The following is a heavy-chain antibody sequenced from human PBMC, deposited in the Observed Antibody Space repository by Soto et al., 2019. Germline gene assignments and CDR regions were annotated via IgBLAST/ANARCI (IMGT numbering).Heavy chain of an antibody. CDR1: CGSISSYY. CDR2: FYYSGST. CDR3: ARHPGLNWFDP. V-gene: IGHV4-59*08. Sequence: SETLSLTCTFSCGSISSYYWSWIRQPPGKGLEWIGYFYYSGSTSYNPSLKRRGSISVDTSKNQFSLKVSSVTAADTAVYYCARHPGLNWFDPWGQGTLVTVSS. J-gene: IGHJ5*02.